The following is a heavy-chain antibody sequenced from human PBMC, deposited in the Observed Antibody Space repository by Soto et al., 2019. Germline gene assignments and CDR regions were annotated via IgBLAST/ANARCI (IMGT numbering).Heavy chain of an antibody. CDR2: IYSSGST. CDR1: GVSISSGDDY. J-gene: IGHJ4*02. CDR3: ARGGGYDY. D-gene: IGHD3-22*01. V-gene: IGHV4-30-4*01. Sequence: QVQVQDSGPGLVKPSQALSLTCIVSGVSISSGDDYWSWIRHPPGKGLEWIGYIYSSGSTYSNPYLRSRVTISADTSKNQFSLKLTSVTAADTAVYYCARGGGYDYWGQGALVTVSS.